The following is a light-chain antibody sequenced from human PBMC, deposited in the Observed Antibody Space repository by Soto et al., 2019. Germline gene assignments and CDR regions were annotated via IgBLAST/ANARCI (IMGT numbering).Light chain of an antibody. V-gene: IGLV2-8*01. CDR2: EVN. J-gene: IGLJ1*01. CDR1: SGDVGGYNY. Sequence: ALTQPPSASGSPGQSVAISCTGTSGDVGGYNYVSWYQQHPGKPPKLMIYEVNKRPSGVPDRFSGSMSGNTASLTVSGLQAEDEADYYCSSYAGSSNVFGTGTKVT. CDR3: SSYAGSSNV.